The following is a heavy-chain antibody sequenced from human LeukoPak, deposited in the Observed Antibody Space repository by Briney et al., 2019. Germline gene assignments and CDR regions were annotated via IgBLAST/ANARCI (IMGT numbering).Heavy chain of an antibody. J-gene: IGHJ3*02. Sequence: SETLSLTCTVSGGSISSYYWSWIRQPPGKGLEWIGYIYSSGGTTYSPSLKRRVTLSVDTSKNQFSLKLYSVTAADTAVYYCARRYSGYGNAFDIWGQGTMVTVSS. CDR3: ARRYSGYGNAFDI. V-gene: IGHV4-59*08. CDR1: GGSISSYY. CDR2: IYSSGGT. D-gene: IGHD5-12*01.